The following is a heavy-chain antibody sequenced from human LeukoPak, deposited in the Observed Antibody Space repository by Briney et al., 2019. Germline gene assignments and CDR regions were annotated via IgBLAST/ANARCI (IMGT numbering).Heavy chain of an antibody. CDR2: IYTSGST. V-gene: IGHV4-59*10. J-gene: IGHJ4*02. CDR3: ARGLWSFDD. CDR1: GGSFSGYY. Sequence: PSETLSLTCAVYGGSFSGYYWSWIRQPAGKGLEWIGRIYTSGSTNHNPSLESRVTISLDTSKNQFSLKLSSVTAADTAVYYCARGLWSFDDWGQGTLVTVSS. D-gene: IGHD5-18*01.